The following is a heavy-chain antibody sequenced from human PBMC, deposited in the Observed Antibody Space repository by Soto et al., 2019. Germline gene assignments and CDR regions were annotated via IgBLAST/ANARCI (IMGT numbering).Heavy chain of an antibody. CDR3: AREGRYQLLRSHFVDY. V-gene: IGHV1-2*02. Sequence: ASVKVSCRASGYTFTGYNMHWVRQAPGQGLEWMGWINPNSGGTNYAQKFQGRVTMTRDTSISTAYMELSRLRSDDTAVYYCAREGRYQLLRSHFVDYWGQGTLVTVSS. D-gene: IGHD2-2*01. CDR2: INPNSGGT. CDR1: GYTFTGYN. J-gene: IGHJ4*02.